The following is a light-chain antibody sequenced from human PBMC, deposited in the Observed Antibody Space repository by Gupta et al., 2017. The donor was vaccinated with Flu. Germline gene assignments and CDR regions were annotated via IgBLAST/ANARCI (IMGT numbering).Light chain of an antibody. CDR3: QVWDSSSDHQEM. J-gene: IGLJ3*02. Sequence: SYVLTQPPSVSVAPGQTARITCGGNNIGSKSVHWYQQKPGQAPVLVVYDDSDRPSGIPDRFSGSNSGNTATLTISRVEAGDEADYSCQVWDSSSDHQEMFGGGTKLTDL. CDR2: DDS. V-gene: IGLV3-21*02. CDR1: NIGSKS.